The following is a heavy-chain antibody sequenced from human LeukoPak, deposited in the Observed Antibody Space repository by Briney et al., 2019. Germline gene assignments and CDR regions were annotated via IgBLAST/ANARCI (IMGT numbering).Heavy chain of an antibody. D-gene: IGHD4-17*01. CDR3: AREDYGTGKFDY. J-gene: IGHJ4*02. V-gene: IGHV3-64*01. Sequence: GGSLRLSCAASGFTFSRYTMHWARQAPGKGLEYVSGISSKGGSTYYASSVKGRFTISRDNSKNTLYLQMGGLRAEDMAVYYCAREDYGTGKFDYWGQGTLVIVSS. CDR1: GFTFSRYT. CDR2: ISSKGGST.